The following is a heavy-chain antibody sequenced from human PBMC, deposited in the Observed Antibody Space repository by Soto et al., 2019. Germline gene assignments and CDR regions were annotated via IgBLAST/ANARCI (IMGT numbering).Heavy chain of an antibody. Sequence: SETLSLTCAVYGGSFSGYYWSWIRQPPGKGLEWIGEINHSGSTNYNPSLKSRVTISVDTSKNQFSLKLSSVTAADTAVYYCARGQYYYDRSGYYYFDYWGQGTLVTVSS. J-gene: IGHJ4*02. D-gene: IGHD3-22*01. CDR3: ARGQYYYDRSGYYYFDY. V-gene: IGHV4-34*01. CDR2: INHSGST. CDR1: GGSFSGYY.